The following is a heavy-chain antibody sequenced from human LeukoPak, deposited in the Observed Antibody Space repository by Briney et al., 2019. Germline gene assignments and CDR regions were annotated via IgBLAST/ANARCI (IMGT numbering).Heavy chain of an antibody. Sequence: SETLSLTCSVSGGSISSSTYYWGWIRQPPGKGLEWIGSMSYGGSTYYNSSLKSRVTISVDTSKNQFSLNLSSVTAADTAVYYCARVVGAYYDFRSGYFDYWGQGTLVAVSS. CDR3: ARVVGAYYDFRSGYFDY. CDR1: GGSISSSTYY. D-gene: IGHD3-3*01. J-gene: IGHJ4*02. CDR2: MSYGGST. V-gene: IGHV4-39*07.